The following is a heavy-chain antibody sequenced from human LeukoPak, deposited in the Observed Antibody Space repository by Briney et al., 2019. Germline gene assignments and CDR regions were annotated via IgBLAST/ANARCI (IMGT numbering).Heavy chain of an antibody. V-gene: IGHV3-23*01. D-gene: IGHD3-16*01. CDR1: RFTFNTYW. CDR3: AKDSENSYTYYFDY. Sequence: GGSLRLSCAASRFTFNTYWMTWVRQAPGKGLEWVSGISGSGGGSYYTDSVKGRFTISRDNSKNTLYLQMNSLRAEDTAVYYCAKDSENSYTYYFDYWGQGTLVTVSS. CDR2: ISGSGGGS. J-gene: IGHJ4*02.